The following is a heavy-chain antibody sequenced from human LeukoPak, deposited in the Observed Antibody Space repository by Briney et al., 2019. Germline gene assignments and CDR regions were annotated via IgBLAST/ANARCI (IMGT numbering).Heavy chain of an antibody. CDR3: ARAPGNYDFWSGYYTGPHFDY. V-gene: IGHV3-7*04. CDR2: IKQDGSEK. CDR1: GFTSSSDW. Sequence: PGGSLRLSCAASGFTSSSDWMSWVRQAPGKGLEWVANIKQDGSEKYYVDSVKGRFTISRDNAKNSLYLQMNSLRAEDTAVYYCARAPGNYDFWSGYYTGPHFDYWGQGTLVTVSS. J-gene: IGHJ4*02. D-gene: IGHD3-3*01.